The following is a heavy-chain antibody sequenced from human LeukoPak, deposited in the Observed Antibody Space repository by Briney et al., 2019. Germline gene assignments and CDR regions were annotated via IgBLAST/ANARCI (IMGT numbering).Heavy chain of an antibody. J-gene: IGHJ5*02. CDR2: IYSGDST. D-gene: IGHD6-13*01. CDR1: GFTVSSNY. V-gene: IGHV3-66*01. Sequence: GGSLRLSCAASGFTVSSNYMTWVRQAPGKGLEWVSLIYSGDSTYYADSVKGRFTMSRDNSKNTLYLQMNSLRAEDTAVYYCARAAISAAGTSPIDPWGQGTLVTVSS. CDR3: ARAAISAAGTSPIDP.